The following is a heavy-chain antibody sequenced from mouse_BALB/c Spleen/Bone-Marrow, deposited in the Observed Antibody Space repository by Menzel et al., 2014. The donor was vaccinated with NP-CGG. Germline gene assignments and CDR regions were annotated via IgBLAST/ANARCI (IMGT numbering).Heavy chain of an antibody. CDR1: GFTFSDYY. CDR2: ISNGGGST. Sequence: EVQVVESGGGLVQPGGSLKLSCATSGFTFSDYYMYWVRQTPEKRLEWVAYISNGGGSTYHPDTVKGRFTISRDNAKNTLYLQMSRLKSEDTAMYYCARQDYSYYYAMDYWGQGTSVTVSS. CDR3: ARQDYSYYYAMDY. J-gene: IGHJ4*01. V-gene: IGHV5-12*02. D-gene: IGHD2-13*01.